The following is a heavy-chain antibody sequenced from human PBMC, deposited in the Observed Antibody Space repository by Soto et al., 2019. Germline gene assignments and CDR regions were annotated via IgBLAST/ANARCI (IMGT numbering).Heavy chain of an antibody. V-gene: IGHV4-59*04. D-gene: IGHD5-12*01. Sequence: SETLSLTCTVSGGSISTYYWSWIRQPPGKGLEWIGYIYHSGSTYYNPSLKSRVTISVDRSKNQFSLKLSSVTAADTAVYYCGAGGGLPRYYWGQGTLVTVSS. J-gene: IGHJ4*02. CDR3: GAGGGLPRYY. CDR1: GGSISTYY. CDR2: IYHSGST.